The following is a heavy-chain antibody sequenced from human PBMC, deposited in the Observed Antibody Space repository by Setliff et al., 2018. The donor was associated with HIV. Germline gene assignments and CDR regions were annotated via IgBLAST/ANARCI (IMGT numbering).Heavy chain of an antibody. CDR1: GASIRSDY. J-gene: IGHJ6*03. V-gene: IGHV4-59*01. CDR2: SHHSGNT. CDR3: AREVGTRYMDV. Sequence: SETLSLTCTVSGASIRSDYWSWIRQPPGKGLEWIGYSHHSGNTKYNPSLTGRVTISVDTSKIQFSMKLSSVTAADTAVYSCAREVGTRYMDVWGKGTTVTVSS. D-gene: IGHD2-15*01.